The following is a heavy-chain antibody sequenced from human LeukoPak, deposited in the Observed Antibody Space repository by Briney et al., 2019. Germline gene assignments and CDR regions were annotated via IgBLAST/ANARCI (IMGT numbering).Heavy chain of an antibody. J-gene: IGHJ4*02. CDR3: ARGGLGSWTFDS. V-gene: IGHV3-48*04. CDR2: ISTTSGIT. D-gene: IGHD1-26*01. CDR1: GFTFGSYS. Sequence: PGGSLRLSCAASGFTFGSYSMNWVRQAPGQGLEWLSYISTTSGITYYADSVQGRFTISRDNAKNSLYLQMNSLGVEDTAVYFCARGGLGSWTFDSWGQGILVAVSS.